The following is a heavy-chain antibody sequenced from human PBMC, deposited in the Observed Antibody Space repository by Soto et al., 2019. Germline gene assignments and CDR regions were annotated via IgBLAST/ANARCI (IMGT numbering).Heavy chain of an antibody. D-gene: IGHD5-12*01. CDR1: GGSFSGYY. V-gene: IGHV4-34*01. Sequence: ETLSLTCAVYGGSFSGYYWSWIRQPPGKGLEWIGEINHSGSTNYNPSLKSRVTISVDTSKNQFSLKLSSVTAADTAVYYCARDSGAAANAFDIWGQGTMVTVSS. CDR2: INHSGST. CDR3: ARDSGAAANAFDI. J-gene: IGHJ3*02.